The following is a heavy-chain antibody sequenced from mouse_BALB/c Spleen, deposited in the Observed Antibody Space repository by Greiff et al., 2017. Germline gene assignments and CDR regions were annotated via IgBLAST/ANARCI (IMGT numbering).Heavy chain of an antibody. CDR2: IYPGDGDT. CDR1: GYAFSSYW. CDR3: ARIGTTATLDY. Sequence: QVHVKQSGAELVRPGSSVKISCKASGYAFSSYWMNWVKQRPGQGLEWIGQIYPGDGDTNYNGKFKGKATLTADKSSSTAYMQLSSLTSEDSAVYFCARIGTTATLDYWGQGTTLTVSS. J-gene: IGHJ2*01. D-gene: IGHD1-2*01. V-gene: IGHV1-80*01.